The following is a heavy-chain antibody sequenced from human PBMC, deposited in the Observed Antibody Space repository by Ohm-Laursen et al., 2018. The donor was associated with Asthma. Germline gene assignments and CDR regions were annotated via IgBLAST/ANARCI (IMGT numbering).Heavy chain of an antibody. CDR3: ARATMTTVIDY. CDR1: DGSISSYY. Sequence: SDTLSLTCTVSDGSISSYYWSWIRQPPGKKLEWIGYIYYSGSTNYNPSLKSRVTISVDTSKNQFSLKLSSVTAADTAVYYCARATMTTVIDYWGQGTLVTVSS. D-gene: IGHD4-17*01. CDR2: IYYSGST. J-gene: IGHJ4*02. V-gene: IGHV4-59*07.